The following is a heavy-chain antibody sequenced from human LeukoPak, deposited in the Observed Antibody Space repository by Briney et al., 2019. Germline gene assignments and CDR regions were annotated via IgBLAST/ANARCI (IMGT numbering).Heavy chain of an antibody. Sequence: PGGSLRLSCAASGFTFATYAMNWVRQAPGKGLEWVSVISGGGGTTYYADSVKGRFTISRDNSKNTLYLQMNSLRAEDTAVYYCAKGLYSGSYYARGDDAFDMWGHGTMVTVSS. CDR1: GFTFATYA. D-gene: IGHD5-12*01. J-gene: IGHJ3*02. CDR2: ISGGGGTT. V-gene: IGHV3-23*01. CDR3: AKGLYSGSYYARGDDAFDM.